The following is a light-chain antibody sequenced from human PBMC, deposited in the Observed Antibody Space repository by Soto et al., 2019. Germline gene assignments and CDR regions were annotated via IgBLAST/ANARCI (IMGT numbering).Light chain of an antibody. CDR2: ATS. Sequence: DTQMTQSPSTLSASVGDRVTITCRASQSISSWLAWYQQKPGKAPNLLIYATSSLQGGVPSRFSGSGSGTEFTLTISSLQPDDFATYYCQQYNNYWTFGQGTKVDIK. J-gene: IGKJ1*01. V-gene: IGKV1-5*01. CDR1: QSISSW. CDR3: QQYNNYWT.